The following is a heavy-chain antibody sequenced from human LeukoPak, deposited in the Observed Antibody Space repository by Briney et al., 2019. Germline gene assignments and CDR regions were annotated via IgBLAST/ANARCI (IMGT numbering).Heavy chain of an antibody. V-gene: IGHV3-23*01. J-gene: IGHJ4*02. Sequence: PGGSLRLSCAASGFTFSTYGMGWVRQAPGKGLEWVSSISYSDDSTYYADSVKGRFTISRDNSKNTLSLQMNSQRAEDPAVYYCVKHSLYYYGSGTYFDYWGQGTLVTVSS. D-gene: IGHD3-10*01. CDR2: ISYSDDST. CDR3: VKHSLYYYGSGTYFDY. CDR1: GFTFSTYG.